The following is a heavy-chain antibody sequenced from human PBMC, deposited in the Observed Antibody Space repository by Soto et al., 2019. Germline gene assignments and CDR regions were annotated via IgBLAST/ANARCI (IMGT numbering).Heavy chain of an antibody. D-gene: IGHD2-21*02. CDR3: AKGGDVYNSFFDY. CDR1: GFPFSNYG. V-gene: IGHV3-30*18. J-gene: IGHJ4*01. Sequence: LRLSCAASGFPFSNYGMHWVRQAPGKGLQWVAVISYDGSKKYYVDTVKGRFTISRDTSKNTLYLQMNSLTTEDTAVYYCAKGGDVYNSFFDYWGHGTLVTVSS. CDR2: ISYDGSKK.